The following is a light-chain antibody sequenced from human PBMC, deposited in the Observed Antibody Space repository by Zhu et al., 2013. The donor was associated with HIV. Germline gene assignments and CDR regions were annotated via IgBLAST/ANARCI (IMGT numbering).Light chain of an antibody. CDR2: SNN. CDR3: QAWDSSTYV. CDR1: GSNIASNG. Sequence: QSVLAQPPSASETPGQRVTISCSLSGSNIASNGVNWYQQLPGTAPKLVMSSNNQRPSGIPERFSGSNSGNTATLTISGTQAMDEADYYCQAWDSSTYVFGTGTKVTVL. V-gene: IGLV1-44*01. J-gene: IGLJ1*01.